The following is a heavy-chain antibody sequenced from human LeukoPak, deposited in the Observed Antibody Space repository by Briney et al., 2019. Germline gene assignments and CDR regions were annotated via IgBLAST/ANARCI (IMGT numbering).Heavy chain of an antibody. Sequence: ASVKVSCKASGYTFTGYYMHWVRQAPGQGLEWMGWINPNSGGTNYAQKFQGRVTMTRDTSISTAYMELSRLRSDDTAVYYCAVMTTVTTYEQDYWGQGTLVTVFS. CDR2: INPNSGGT. V-gene: IGHV1-2*02. D-gene: IGHD4-17*01. CDR1: GYTFTGYY. J-gene: IGHJ4*02. CDR3: AVMTTVTTYEQDY.